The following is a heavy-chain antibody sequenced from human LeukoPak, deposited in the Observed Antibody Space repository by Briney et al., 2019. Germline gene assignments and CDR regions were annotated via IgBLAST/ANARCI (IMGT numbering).Heavy chain of an antibody. CDR3: ARHDCISTSCHADY. CDR1: GGFISSRSYY. V-gene: IGHV4-39*01. D-gene: IGHD2-2*01. Sequence: SETLSLTCTVSGGFISSRSYYWGWIRQPPGKGLEWIETIYYSGSTYYNPSLKSRVTIFVDTSKNQFSLKLSSVTSADTAVYYCARHDCISTSCHADYWGQGTLVTVSS. CDR2: IYYSGST. J-gene: IGHJ4*02.